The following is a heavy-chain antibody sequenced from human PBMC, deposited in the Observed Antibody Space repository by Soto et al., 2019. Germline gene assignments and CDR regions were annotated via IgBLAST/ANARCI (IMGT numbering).Heavy chain of an antibody. V-gene: IGHV4-39*01. D-gene: IGHD2-2*01. CDR1: GGSISSTSYH. Sequence: QLQLQESGPGLVKPPETLSLTCTVSGGSISSTSYHGGWVRQPPGKGLEWIGTIYYTGSTYYNPSLKSRIAIAVDTADNQFSLKLNPVTAADSAVYYCVADTLPAAYYWGQGALVTVSS. CDR3: VADTLPAAYY. J-gene: IGHJ4*02. CDR2: IYYTGST.